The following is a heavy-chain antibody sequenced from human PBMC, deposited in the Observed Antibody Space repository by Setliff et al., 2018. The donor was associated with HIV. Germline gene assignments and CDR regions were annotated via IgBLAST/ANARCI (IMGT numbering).Heavy chain of an antibody. CDR1: GFTFGSYA. CDR2: ISGSGDST. J-gene: IGHJ6*02. CDR3: AKTLPTLYPPHDYYFAMDV. D-gene: IGHD2-15*01. Sequence: GESLKISCAPSGFTFGSYAMSWVRQAPGKGLEWVSVISGSGDSTFYADPLKGRFPISRDNSKNTLYLQMNSLRAEDTAVYYCAKTLPTLYPPHDYYFAMDVWGQGTTVTV. V-gene: IGHV3-23*01.